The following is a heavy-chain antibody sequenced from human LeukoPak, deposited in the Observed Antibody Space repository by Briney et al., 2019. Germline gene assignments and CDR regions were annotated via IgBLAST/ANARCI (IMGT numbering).Heavy chain of an antibody. D-gene: IGHD3-22*01. Sequence: SETLSLTCAVYGGSFSGYYWSWIRQPPGKGLEWIGEINHSGSTNYNPSLKSRVTISVDTSKNQFSLKLSSVTAADTAVYYCARHSFPYYYDSSGENWSDPWGQGTLVTVSS. CDR2: INHSGST. V-gene: IGHV4-34*01. CDR3: ARHSFPYYYDSSGENWSDP. J-gene: IGHJ5*02. CDR1: GGSFSGYY.